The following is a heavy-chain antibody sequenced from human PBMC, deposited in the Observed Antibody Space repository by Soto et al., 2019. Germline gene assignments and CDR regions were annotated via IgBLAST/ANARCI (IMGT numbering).Heavy chain of an antibody. Sequence: ASVKVSGKASGYTFTGYYMHWVRQAPGQGLEWMGWINPNSGGTNYAQKFQGWVTMTRDTSISTAYMELGRLRSDDTAVYYCARDLEYYYDSSGYYPDNYGMDVWGQGTTVTVS. CDR3: ARDLEYYYDSSGYYPDNYGMDV. D-gene: IGHD3-22*01. V-gene: IGHV1-2*04. J-gene: IGHJ6*02. CDR2: INPNSGGT. CDR1: GYTFTGYY.